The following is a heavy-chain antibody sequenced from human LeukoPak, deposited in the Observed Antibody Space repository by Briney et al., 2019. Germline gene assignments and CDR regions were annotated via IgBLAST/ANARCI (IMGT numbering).Heavy chain of an antibody. Sequence: VASVKVSCKASGYTFTGYYMHWVRQAPGQGLEWMGWINPNSGGTNYAQKFQGGVTMTRDTSISTAYMELSRLRSDDTAVYYCARRIVGATYDYWGQGTLVTVSS. CDR3: ARRIVGATYDY. J-gene: IGHJ4*02. CDR1: GYTFTGYY. D-gene: IGHD1-26*01. V-gene: IGHV1-2*02. CDR2: INPNSGGT.